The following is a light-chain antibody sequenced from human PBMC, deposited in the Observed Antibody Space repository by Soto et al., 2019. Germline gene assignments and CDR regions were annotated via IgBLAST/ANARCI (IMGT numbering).Light chain of an antibody. V-gene: IGKV3-20*01. CDR3: QQYGRSPLLYT. CDR1: QSVTSNF. Sequence: EIVLTQSPGTLSLSPGERATLSCRASQSVTSNFLGWYQQKPGQAPRLLIYGASTRAAGVPDRFSGSGSGTDFTLTITRLEPEDSAVYYCQQYGRSPLLYTFGQGTKLGVK. J-gene: IGKJ2*01. CDR2: GAS.